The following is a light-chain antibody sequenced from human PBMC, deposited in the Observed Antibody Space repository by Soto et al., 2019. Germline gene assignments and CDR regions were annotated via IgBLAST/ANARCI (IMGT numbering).Light chain of an antibody. Sequence: QSALTQPPSASRSPGQSVTISCTGTSSDVGAYKYVSWYQQYPGKAPKLMIYEVSKRPSGVPDRFSGSKSGNTASLTVSGLQAEDEPDYYCTSYVGSNIWVFGGGTKLTLL. J-gene: IGLJ3*02. V-gene: IGLV2-8*02. CDR3: TSYVGSNIWV. CDR2: EVS. CDR1: SSDVGAYKY.